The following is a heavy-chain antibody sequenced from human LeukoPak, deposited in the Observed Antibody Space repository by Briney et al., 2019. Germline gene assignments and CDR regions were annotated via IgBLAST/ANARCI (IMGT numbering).Heavy chain of an antibody. J-gene: IGHJ4*02. V-gene: IGHV1-8*01. CDR1: GYTFTSYD. CDR2: MNPNSGNT. D-gene: IGHD4-17*01. Sequence: GASVKVPCKASGYTFTSYDINWVRQATGQGLEWMGWMNPNSGNTGYAQKFQGRVTMTRNTSISTAYMELSSLRSEDTAVYYCARDYGDYPYPYYFDYWGQGTLVTVSS. CDR3: ARDYGDYPYPYYFDY.